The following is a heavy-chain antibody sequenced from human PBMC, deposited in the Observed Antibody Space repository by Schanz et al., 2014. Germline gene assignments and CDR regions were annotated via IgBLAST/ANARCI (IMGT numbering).Heavy chain of an antibody. V-gene: IGHV4-61*02. CDR2: IYSRGSS. CDR1: GGSISSATYY. D-gene: IGHD1-1*01. CDR3: ARDTTWRLDL. J-gene: IGHJ2*01. Sequence: QVQLQESGPGLLKPSQTLSLTCTVSGGSISSATYYWSWVRQPAGKGLEWIGRIYSRGSSTYNPSRKSRVPISLATSKNQFSLTLTSLTAADTAVYYCARDTTWRLDLWGRGTLVTVSS.